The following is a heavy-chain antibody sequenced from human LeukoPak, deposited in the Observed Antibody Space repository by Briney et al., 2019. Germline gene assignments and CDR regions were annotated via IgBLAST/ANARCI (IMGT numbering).Heavy chain of an antibody. Sequence: GGSLRLSCAASGFTFSSYSMNWVRQAPGKGLEWVSSISRSSSYIYYADSVKGRFTISRDNAKNSLYLQMNSLRAEDTAVYYCASRVGAGASCYYMDAWGKGTTVTVSS. CDR3: ASRVGAGASCYYMDA. D-gene: IGHD1-26*01. CDR1: GFTFSSYS. V-gene: IGHV3-21*01. CDR2: ISRSSSYI. J-gene: IGHJ6*03.